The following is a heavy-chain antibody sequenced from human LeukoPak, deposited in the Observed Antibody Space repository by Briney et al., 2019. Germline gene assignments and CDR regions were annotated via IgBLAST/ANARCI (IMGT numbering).Heavy chain of an antibody. D-gene: IGHD3-22*01. Sequence: SETLSLTCTVSGGSISSSSYYWGWIRQPPGKGLEWIGSIYYSGNTYYNPSLKSRVTISVDTSKNQFSLKLSSVTAADTAVYYCARHHDNSGFYPYYFDYWGQGTLVTVSS. J-gene: IGHJ4*02. CDR3: ARHHDNSGFYPYYFDY. CDR1: GGSISSSSYY. V-gene: IGHV4-39*01. CDR2: IYYSGNT.